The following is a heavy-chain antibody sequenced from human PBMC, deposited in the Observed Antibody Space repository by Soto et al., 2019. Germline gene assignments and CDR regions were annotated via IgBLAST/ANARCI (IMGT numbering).Heavy chain of an antibody. V-gene: IGHV1-69*13. CDR2: IIPIFGTA. Sequence: ASVKVSCKASGGTFSSYAISWVRQAPGQGLEWMGGIIPIFGTANYAQKFQGRVTITADESTSTAYMELSSLRSEDTAVYYCARHGWDYYYYGMDVWGQGTTVTVSS. J-gene: IGHJ6*02. CDR3: ARHGWDYYYYGMDV. D-gene: IGHD3-16*01. CDR1: GGTFSSYA.